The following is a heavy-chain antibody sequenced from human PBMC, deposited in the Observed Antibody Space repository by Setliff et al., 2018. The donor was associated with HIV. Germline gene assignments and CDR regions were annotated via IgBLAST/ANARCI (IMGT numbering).Heavy chain of an antibody. CDR3: AKGVAGLQYYYYYMDV. D-gene: IGHD6-19*01. Sequence: PSETLSLTCTVSGGSIRSHYRNWIRQSPGKGLEWIGEITHSGSTNYNPSLETRVTISVDTSKNQFSLKLSSVTAADTAVYYCAKGVAGLQYYYYYMDVWGKGTTVTVSS. CDR2: ITHSGST. CDR1: GGSIRSHY. V-gene: IGHV4-34*01. J-gene: IGHJ6*03.